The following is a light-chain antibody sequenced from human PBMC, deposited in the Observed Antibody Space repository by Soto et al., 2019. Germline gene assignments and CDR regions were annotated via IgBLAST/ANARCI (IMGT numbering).Light chain of an antibody. J-gene: IGKJ3*01. CDR3: QQYNYWPT. Sequence: EIVMTQSPATLSVSPGERVTLSCRASQSVSSNLAWYQQKPGQAPRLLIYGASTRATGIPARFSGSGSGTEFTLTISSLQSEDFAVYYCQQYNYWPTFGPGTKVDIK. V-gene: IGKV3-15*01. CDR1: QSVSSN. CDR2: GAS.